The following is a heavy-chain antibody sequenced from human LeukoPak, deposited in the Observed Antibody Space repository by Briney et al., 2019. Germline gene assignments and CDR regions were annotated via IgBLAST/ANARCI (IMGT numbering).Heavy chain of an antibody. V-gene: IGHV3-23*01. J-gene: IGHJ4*02. CDR1: GISFSTYA. CDR3: AKDESSGYYFFDY. CDR2: ISGSGTST. D-gene: IGHD3-22*01. Sequence: PGGSLRLSCAASGISFSTYAMSWVRQAPGKGLEWVSVISGSGTSTYYADSVKGRFTISRDNSKNTLSLQMNSLRADDTAVYYCAKDESSGYYFFDYWGQGTLVTVSS.